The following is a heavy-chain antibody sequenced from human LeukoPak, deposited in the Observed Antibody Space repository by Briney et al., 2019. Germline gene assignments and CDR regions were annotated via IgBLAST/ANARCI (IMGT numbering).Heavy chain of an antibody. CDR3: AKGDPYGSGSYPVDY. CDR2: ISYDGGNK. J-gene: IGHJ4*02. Sequence: GGSLRLSCAASGFTFSRYGMHWVRQASGKGLEWVALISYDGGNKYYADSVKGRFTISRDNSKNTLFLQMNSLRAEDTVVYYCAKGDPYGSGSYPVDYWGQGTLVTVSS. D-gene: IGHD3-10*01. CDR1: GFTFSRYG. V-gene: IGHV3-30*18.